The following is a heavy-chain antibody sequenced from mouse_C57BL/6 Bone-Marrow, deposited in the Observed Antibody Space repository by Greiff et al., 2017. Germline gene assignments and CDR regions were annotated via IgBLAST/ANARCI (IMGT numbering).Heavy chain of an antibody. D-gene: IGHD1-1*01. CDR2: IYPRSGNT. J-gene: IGHJ3*01. CDR3: ARSFTTVVATPFAY. Sequence: QVQLQQSGAELARPGASVKLSCKASGYTFTSYSISWVKQRTGQGLEWIGDIYPRSGNTYYNEKFKGKATLTADKSSSTAYMQLRSLTSEDSAVDFCARSFTTVVATPFAYWGQGTLVTVSA. V-gene: IGHV1-81*01. CDR1: GYTFTSYS.